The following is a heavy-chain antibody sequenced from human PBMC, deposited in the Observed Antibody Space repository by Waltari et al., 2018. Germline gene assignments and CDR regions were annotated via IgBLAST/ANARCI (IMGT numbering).Heavy chain of an antibody. V-gene: IGHV3-9*01. CDR3: VKDRGLYSSSSGLDY. D-gene: IGHD6-6*01. J-gene: IGHJ4*02. Sequence: VQLQESGPRLVKPSETLSLTCSVSGFPIGSEYYWAWVRQSPGEGLVWVSGISWKSGSTAYADSVEGRFTISRDNAKNSLYLQMHSLRPEDTALYYCVKDRGLYSSSSGLDYWGQGTLVTVSS. CDR1: GFPIGSEYY. CDR2: ISWKSGST.